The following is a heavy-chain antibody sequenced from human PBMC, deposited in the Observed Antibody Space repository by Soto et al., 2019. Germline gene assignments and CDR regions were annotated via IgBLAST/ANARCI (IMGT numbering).Heavy chain of an antibody. Sequence: QVQLVQSGAEVKKPGSSVKVSCKASGGTFSSYAISWVRQAPGQGLEWMGGIIPIFGTANYAQKFQGRVMITADESTSTAYMERSSLRSEDTAVYYCARGNSEQQMVTGVALWGQGTLVIVSS. CDR1: GGTFSSYA. J-gene: IGHJ5*02. V-gene: IGHV1-69*01. CDR2: IIPIFGTA. CDR3: ARGNSEQQMVTGVAL. D-gene: IGHD6-13*01.